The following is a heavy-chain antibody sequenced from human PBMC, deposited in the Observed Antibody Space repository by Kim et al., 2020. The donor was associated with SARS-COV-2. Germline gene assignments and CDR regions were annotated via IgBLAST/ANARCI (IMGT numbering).Heavy chain of an antibody. CDR1: GFTFSSYG. Sequence: GGSLRLSCAASGFTFSSYGMHWVRQAPGKGLEWVAVISYDGSNKYYADSVKGRFTISRDNSTNTLYLQMNSLRAEDTAVYYCARDSSSWYNENWFDPWG. V-gene: IGHV3-33*05. D-gene: IGHD6-13*01. J-gene: IGHJ5*02. CDR2: ISYDGSNK. CDR3: ARDSSSWYNENWFDP.